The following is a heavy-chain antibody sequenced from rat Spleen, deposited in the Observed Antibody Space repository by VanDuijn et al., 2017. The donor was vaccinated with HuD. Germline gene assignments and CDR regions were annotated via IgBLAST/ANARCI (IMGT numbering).Heavy chain of an antibody. CDR1: GFTFRNYG. CDR3: TRGGNYDFDY. Sequence: EVQLVESGGGLVQPGRSLKLSCAASGFTFRNYGMAWVRQTLTRGLEWVAFINIGGSTYYPDSVKGRFTISRDNAKSTLSLQMDSLRSEDTATYYCTRGGNYDFDYWGQGVVVTVSS. V-gene: IGHV5-27*01. D-gene: IGHD1-10*01. CDR2: INIGGST. J-gene: IGHJ2*01.